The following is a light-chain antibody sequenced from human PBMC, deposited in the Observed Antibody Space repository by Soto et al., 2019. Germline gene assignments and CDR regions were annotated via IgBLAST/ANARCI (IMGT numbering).Light chain of an antibody. J-gene: IGLJ1*01. Sequence: QSVLTQPPSVSGAPGQRVTISCTGSSSNIGAGYDVHWYQQLPGTGPKILIYADNYRPSGVPDRFSGSKSGTSASLAISGLQAEDEADYYCQSYDSSLSGYVFGTGTKVTVL. V-gene: IGLV1-40*01. CDR1: SSNIGAGYD. CDR2: ADN. CDR3: QSYDSSLSGYV.